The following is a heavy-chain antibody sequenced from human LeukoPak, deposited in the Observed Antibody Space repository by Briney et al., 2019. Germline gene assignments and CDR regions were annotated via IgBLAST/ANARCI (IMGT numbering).Heavy chain of an antibody. CDR3: AARYYDFWSGYYTYFDY. J-gene: IGHJ4*02. CDR1: GYTFTSYD. V-gene: IGHV1-8*03. CDR2: MNPNSGNT. Sequence: ASVKVSCKASGYTFTSYDINWVRQATGQGLEWMGWMNPNSGNTGYAQKFQGRVTITRNTSISTAYMELSSLRSEDTAVYYCAARYYDFWSGYYTYFDYWGQGTLVTVSS. D-gene: IGHD3-3*01.